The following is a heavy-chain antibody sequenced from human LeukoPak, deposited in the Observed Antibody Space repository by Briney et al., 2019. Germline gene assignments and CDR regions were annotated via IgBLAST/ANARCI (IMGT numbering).Heavy chain of an antibody. Sequence: GASVKVSCKASGGTFTRYAISWVRQAPGQGLEWMGRTIPNLGIANYAQKFQGRVTITSDKSTNSAHMELSSLRSEDTAVYYCARELFQPREDYSGSGSSYYYCYNMDVWGQGTTVTVSS. J-gene: IGHJ6*02. CDR3: ARELFQPREDYSGSGSSYYYCYNMDV. D-gene: IGHD3-10*01. CDR2: TIPNLGIA. CDR1: GGTFTRYA. V-gene: IGHV1-69*04.